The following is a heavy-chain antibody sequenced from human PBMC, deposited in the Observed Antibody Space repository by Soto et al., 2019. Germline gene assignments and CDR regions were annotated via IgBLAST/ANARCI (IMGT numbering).Heavy chain of an antibody. CDR3: AREYYGSGSWDYYYYYGMDV. J-gene: IGHJ6*02. CDR2: IIPIFGTA. V-gene: IGHV1-69*01. Sequence: QVQLVQSGAEVKKPGSSVKVSCKASGGTFSSYAISWVRQAPGQGLEWMGGIIPIFGTANYAQKFQGRVTITADESTSTAYMELSSLRSEDTAVYYCAREYYGSGSWDYYYYYGMDVWGQGTTVTVSS. D-gene: IGHD3-10*01. CDR1: GGTFSSYA.